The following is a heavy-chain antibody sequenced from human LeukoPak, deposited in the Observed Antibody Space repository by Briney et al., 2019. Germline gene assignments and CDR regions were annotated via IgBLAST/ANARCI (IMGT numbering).Heavy chain of an antibody. Sequence: GRSLRLSRAASGXTFSSYGMHWVPQAPGKGLEWVAVIWYDGSNKYYADSVKGRFTISRDNSKNTLYLQMNSLRAEDTAVYYCARDPYDYDISGLLTPYYFDYWGQGTLVTVSS. J-gene: IGHJ4*02. D-gene: IGHD3-22*01. V-gene: IGHV3-33*01. CDR2: IWYDGSNK. CDR1: GXTFSSYG. CDR3: ARDPYDYDISGLLTPYYFDY.